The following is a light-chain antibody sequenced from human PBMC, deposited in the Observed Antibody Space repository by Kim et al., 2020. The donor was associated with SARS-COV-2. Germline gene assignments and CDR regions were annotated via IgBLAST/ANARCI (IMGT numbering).Light chain of an antibody. CDR1: GSNIGSNS. V-gene: IGLV1-47*01. Sequence: ELTQPPSASVTPGQRVTISCSGSGSNIGSNSVFWYQQLPGAAPRILIYRNDQRPSGVPDRFSGSKSGISASLAISGLRSEDEADYYCSAWDDTLRSVVFGGGTKVTVL. CDR3: SAWDDTLRSVV. J-gene: IGLJ2*01. CDR2: RND.